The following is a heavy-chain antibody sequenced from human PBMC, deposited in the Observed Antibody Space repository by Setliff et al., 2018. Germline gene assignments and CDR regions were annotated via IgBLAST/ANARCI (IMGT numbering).Heavy chain of an antibody. CDR2: IYASGST. CDR3: ARGYYNFLSGYYTPYYFDY. V-gene: IGHV4-59*01. Sequence: PSETLSLTCTVSGGSISSYYWSWIRQPPGKGLEWIGYIYASGSTNYNPSLKSRVTLSVDTSKNQFSLKVSSVTAADTAVYFCARGYYNFLSGYYTPYYFDYWGQGTLVTVSS. D-gene: IGHD3-3*01. CDR1: GGSISSYY. J-gene: IGHJ4*02.